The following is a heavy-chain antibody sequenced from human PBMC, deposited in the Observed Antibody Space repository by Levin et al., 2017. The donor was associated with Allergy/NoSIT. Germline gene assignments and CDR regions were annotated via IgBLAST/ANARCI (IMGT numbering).Heavy chain of an antibody. CDR2: IYPGDSGT. D-gene: IGHD2-15*01. Sequence: GESLKISCKASGYSFPDYWIGWVRQMPGKGLEWMGIIYPGDSGTSYSPSFQGQVTITADNSITTAYLQWSSLKASDTAMYYCARHAVGFCSAGTYYPDYWGQGTLVTVSS. V-gene: IGHV5-51*01. CDR1: GYSFPDYW. CDR3: ARHAVGFCSAGTYYPDY. J-gene: IGHJ4*02.